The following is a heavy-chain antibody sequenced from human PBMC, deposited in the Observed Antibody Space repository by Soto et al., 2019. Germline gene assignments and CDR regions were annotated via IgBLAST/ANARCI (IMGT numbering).Heavy chain of an antibody. D-gene: IGHD3-10*01. CDR2: INPNSGGT. Sequence: GASVKVSCKASGYTFTGYYMHWVRQAPGQGLEWMGWINPNSGGTNYAQKFQGRVTMTRDTSISTAYMELSRLRSDDTAVCYCARDDGSGTKDRVFYYYYGMDVWGQGTTVTVSS. CDR3: ARDDGSGTKDRVFYYYYGMDV. V-gene: IGHV1-2*02. CDR1: GYTFTGYY. J-gene: IGHJ6*02.